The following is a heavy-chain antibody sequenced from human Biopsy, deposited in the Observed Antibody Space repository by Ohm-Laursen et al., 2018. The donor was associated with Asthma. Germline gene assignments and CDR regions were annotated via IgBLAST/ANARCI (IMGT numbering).Heavy chain of an antibody. CDR1: GFVFSQCG. D-gene: IGHD4-23*01. CDR2: ISSDGHNK. Sequence: TLSLTCAASGFVFSQCGMHWVRQGPGKGPEWVALISSDGHNKYYKDSVKGRFTISRDNSKLRLYLEINSLRVEDSAVYYCARESGQDSGGTGAFDRWGQGIMVAVSS. CDR3: ARESGQDSGGTGAFDR. V-gene: IGHV3-30*03. J-gene: IGHJ3*02.